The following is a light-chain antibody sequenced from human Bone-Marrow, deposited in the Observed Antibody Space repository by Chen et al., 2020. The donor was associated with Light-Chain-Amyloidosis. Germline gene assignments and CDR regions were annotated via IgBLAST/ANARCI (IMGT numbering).Light chain of an antibody. V-gene: IGKV1-6*01. CDR1: QGIRND. CDR3: LQDYSHPWT. J-gene: IGKJ1*01. Sequence: AIQMTQSPSSLSASVGDRVTITCRASQGIRNDVGWYQQKPGKAPKLLIYVASNLESGVPSRCSGRGSGTDFTLTISSLQPEDFATYFCLQDYSHPWTFGQGTKFEIK. CDR2: VAS.